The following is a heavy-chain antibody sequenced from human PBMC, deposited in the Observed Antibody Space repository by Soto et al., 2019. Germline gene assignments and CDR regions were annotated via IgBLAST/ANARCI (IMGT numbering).Heavy chain of an antibody. CDR3: ARGGGTALPLGGY. J-gene: IGHJ4*02. CDR2: STSSGDYT. Sequence: GGSLRLSCAASGFMFSSYRLTWVRQAPWKGLEWFSSSTSSGDYTYYADSVKGRFTISRDKAKNSLYLQMNSLRGEDTAVYYCARGGGTALPLGGYWAQGSMVIVSS. V-gene: IGHV3-21*01. D-gene: IGHD2-15*01. CDR1: GFMFSSYR.